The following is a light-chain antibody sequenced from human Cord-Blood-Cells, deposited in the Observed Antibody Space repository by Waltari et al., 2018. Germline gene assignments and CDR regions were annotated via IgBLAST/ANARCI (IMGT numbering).Light chain of an antibody. CDR3: SSYTSSSTWV. Sequence: QSALTQPASVSGSPGQSFTPSCTGTSSYVGGYNYVSWYQQHPGKVPKHMIYDVSNRPAGVSNLFSGSKSGNTASLTISGLQAEDEADYYCSSYTSSSTWVFGGGTKLTVL. V-gene: IGLV2-14*03. CDR2: DVS. J-gene: IGLJ3*02. CDR1: SSYVGGYNY.